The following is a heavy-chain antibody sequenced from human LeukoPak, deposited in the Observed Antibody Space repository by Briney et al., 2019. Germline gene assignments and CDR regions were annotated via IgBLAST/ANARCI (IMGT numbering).Heavy chain of an antibody. J-gene: IGHJ5*02. V-gene: IGHV3-23*01. Sequence: GGSLRLSCAASGFTFSSYAMSWVRQAPGKGLEWVSAISGSGGSTYYADSVKGRLTISRDNSKSTLYLQMSSLRAEDTALYYCAKDPSSSSPSFWFDPWGQGTLVTVSS. CDR1: GFTFSSYA. CDR3: AKDPSSSSPSFWFDP. CDR2: ISGSGGST. D-gene: IGHD6-13*01.